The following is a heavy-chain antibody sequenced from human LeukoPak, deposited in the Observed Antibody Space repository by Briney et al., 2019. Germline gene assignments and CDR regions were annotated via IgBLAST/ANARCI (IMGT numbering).Heavy chain of an antibody. D-gene: IGHD3-10*01. CDR1: GGSFSGYY. CDR3: ARAYGSGSYHSNWFES. Sequence: SETLSLTCAVYGGSFSGYYWTWIRHPPGKGLEWIGEINHSGSTNYNPSLKSRVTMSVDTSMNQFSLRLNSVTAADTAVYYCARAYGSGSYHSNWFESWGQGTLVIVSS. CDR2: INHSGST. J-gene: IGHJ5*01. V-gene: IGHV4-34*01.